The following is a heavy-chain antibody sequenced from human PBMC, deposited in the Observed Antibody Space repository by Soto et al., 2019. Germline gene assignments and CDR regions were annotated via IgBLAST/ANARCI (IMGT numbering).Heavy chain of an antibody. Sequence: ASVKVSCKASGYTFTRYAMHWVRQAPGQRLEWMGWINAGNGNTKYSQKFQGRVTITRDTSASTAYMELSSLRSEDTAVYYCARENIVAKILDYYYMDVWGKGTTVTVSS. D-gene: IGHD5-12*01. V-gene: IGHV1-3*01. CDR1: GYTFTRYA. J-gene: IGHJ6*03. CDR2: INAGNGNT. CDR3: ARENIVAKILDYYYMDV.